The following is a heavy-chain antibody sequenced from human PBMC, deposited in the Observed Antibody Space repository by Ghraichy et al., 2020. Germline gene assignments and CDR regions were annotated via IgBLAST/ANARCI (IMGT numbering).Heavy chain of an antibody. CDR2: ISASGGNR. CDR3: ARENWSHQRGADLDY. D-gene: IGHD1-1*01. J-gene: IGHJ4*02. Sequence: GGSLRLSCVASGFTFSSYAMTWVRQAPGKGLEWVSLISASGGNRTYAAAVKGRFTSSRDNYKNILYLQMNSLRAEDSAVYYCARENWSHQRGADLDYWGQGTLVTVSS. CDR1: GFTFSSYA. V-gene: IGHV3-23*01.